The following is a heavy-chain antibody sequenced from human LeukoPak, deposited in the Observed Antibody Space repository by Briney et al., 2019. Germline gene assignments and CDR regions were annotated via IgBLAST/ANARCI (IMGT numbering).Heavy chain of an antibody. J-gene: IGHJ4*02. V-gene: IGHV3-9*01. D-gene: IGHD1-7*01. Sequence: GGSLRLSCAASGFIFDDYAMHWVRQAPGKGLEWVSSISWNSFTIGYADSVKGRFTISRDNAKNSLYLQMNSLRVEDTALYYCARAGLYNWNYEGTAYFDYWGQGTLVTVSS. CDR3: ARAGLYNWNYEGTAYFDY. CDR2: ISWNSFTI. CDR1: GFIFDDYA.